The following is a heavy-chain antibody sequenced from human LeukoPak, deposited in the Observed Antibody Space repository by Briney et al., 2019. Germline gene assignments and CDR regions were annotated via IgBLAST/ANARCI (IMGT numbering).Heavy chain of an antibody. CDR3: AKVLALYGEPRCDAFDI. Sequence: QPGGSLRLSFAASGFTFSSYAMSWVRQAPGKGLERVSAISGSGGSTYYADCVKGRFTISRDNSKNTLYLQMNSLRAEDTAVYYCAKVLALYGEPRCDAFDIWGQGTMVTVSS. J-gene: IGHJ3*02. CDR2: ISGSGGST. V-gene: IGHV3-23*01. D-gene: IGHD4-17*01. CDR1: GFTFSSYA.